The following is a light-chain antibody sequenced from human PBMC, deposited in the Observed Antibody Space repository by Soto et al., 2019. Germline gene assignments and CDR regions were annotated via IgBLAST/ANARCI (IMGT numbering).Light chain of an antibody. J-gene: IGKJ2*01. CDR1: QSISVW. V-gene: IGKV1-5*03. CDR2: KVS. CDR3: QQYNSNSYT. Sequence: DIQMTQSPSTLSASVGDRVTSTCRASQSISVWVAWYQQKPGKTPKLLIYKVSTLDSGVPSRFSGSGSGTEITLTISSLQPDDFETYYCQQYNSNSYTFGQGTKVESK.